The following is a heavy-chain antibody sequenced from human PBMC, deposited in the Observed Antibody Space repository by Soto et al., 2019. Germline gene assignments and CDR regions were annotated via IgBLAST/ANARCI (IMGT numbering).Heavy chain of an antibody. D-gene: IGHD3-22*01. CDR2: IKSKTDGGTT. CDR1: GFTFSNAW. J-gene: IGHJ6*02. V-gene: IGHV3-15*07. CDR3: TTGSPKYYYDSSGYYRGSYYYYGMDV. Sequence: GGSLRLSCAASGFTFSNAWMNWVRQAPGKGLEWVGRIKSKTDGGTTDYAAPVKGRFTISRDDSKNTLYLQMNSLKTEDTAVYYCTTGSPKYYYDSSGYYRGSYYYYGMDVWGQGTTVTVSS.